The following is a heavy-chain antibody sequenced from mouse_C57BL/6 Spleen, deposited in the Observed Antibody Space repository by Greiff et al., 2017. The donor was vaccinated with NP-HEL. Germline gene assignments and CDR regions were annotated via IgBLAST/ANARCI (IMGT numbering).Heavy chain of an antibody. CDR2: ISSGGSYT. J-gene: IGHJ2*01. D-gene: IGHD1-1*01. CDR1: GFTFSSYG. Sequence: EVQLVESGGDLVKPGGSLKLSCAASGFTFSSYGMSWVRQTPDKRLEWVATISSGGSYTYYTDSVQGRVTISISIAKNTLYRQMISLKSEDTAMYYCAIRITTVVARGDYYFDYWGQCTTLTPSS. CDR3: AIRITTVVARGDYYFDY. V-gene: IGHV5-6*01.